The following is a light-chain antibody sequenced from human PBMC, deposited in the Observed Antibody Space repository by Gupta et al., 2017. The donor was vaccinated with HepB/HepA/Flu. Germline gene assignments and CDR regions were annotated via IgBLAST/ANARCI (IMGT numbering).Light chain of an antibody. V-gene: IGLV2-14*03. Sequence: QSVLSEPASVSGSPGQSISISCSGPRGDIGTSDYVSWYQQHPGKSPKVLIYDVNNRPAGVSERFSASKSGNTASLTISGLQAEDEADYYCGSYTKTRIRVFGGGTRVTVL. CDR3: GSYTKTRIRV. CDR2: DVN. J-gene: IGLJ3*02. CDR1: RGDIGTSDY.